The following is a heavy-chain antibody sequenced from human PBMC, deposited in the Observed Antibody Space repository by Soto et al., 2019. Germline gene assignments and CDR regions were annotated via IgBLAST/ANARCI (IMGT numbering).Heavy chain of an antibody. J-gene: IGHJ4*02. CDR3: ARAVAYAGGSVSLGL. CDR2: INPYNGDT. V-gene: IGHV1-2*02. D-gene: IGHD3-10*02. Sequence: QVQLVQSGAEVEKPGASVTVSCKTSGYFFTSHALHWVQLAPGRGLEWMGWINPYNGDTNTPQKFQGRDTMTSDTTISTAYTEMSGLRTDDTALYYCARAVAYAGGSVSLGLWGQGTRVTVSS. CDR1: GYFFTSHA.